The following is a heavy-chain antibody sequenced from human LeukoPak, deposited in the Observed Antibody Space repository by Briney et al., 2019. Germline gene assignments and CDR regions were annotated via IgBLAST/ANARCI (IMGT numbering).Heavy chain of an antibody. CDR2: IYYSGST. CDR1: GFIFSAHY. D-gene: IGHD2-2*01. CDR3: ARHIVVVPAASPPFDP. Sequence: GSLRLSCAVSGFIFSAHYIDWVRQPPGKGLEWIGSIYYSGSTYYNPSLKSRVTISVDTSKNQFSLKLSSVTAADTAVYYCARHIVVVPAASPPFDPWGQGTLVTVSS. V-gene: IGHV4-38-2*01. J-gene: IGHJ5*02.